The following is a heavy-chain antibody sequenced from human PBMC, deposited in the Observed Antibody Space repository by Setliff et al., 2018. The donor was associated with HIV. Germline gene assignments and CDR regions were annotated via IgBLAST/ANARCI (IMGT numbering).Heavy chain of an antibody. D-gene: IGHD6-19*01. CDR2: ISSSGSYI. Sequence: PGGSLRLSCAVSGFTYITSTMNWVRQAPGKGLEWVASISSSGSYIRYADSVRGRFTISRDNAQNSLHLLMSGLSTEDSAVYYCAAVFTGVPGRSLDYWGQGTLVTVSS. J-gene: IGHJ4*02. CDR3: AAVFTGVPGRSLDY. V-gene: IGHV3-21*01. CDR1: GFTYITST.